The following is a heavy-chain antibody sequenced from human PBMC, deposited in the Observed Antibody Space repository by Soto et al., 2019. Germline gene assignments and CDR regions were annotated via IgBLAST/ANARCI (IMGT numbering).Heavy chain of an antibody. Sequence: PGGSLRLSCAASGFTFSSYAMSWVRQAPGKGLEWVSYISSSGSIIYYADSVKGRFTVSRGEAKNSLYLQMNSLRVEDTAVYYCARDAGIALTGNYYGMDVWGQGTTVTVSS. D-gene: IGHD6-13*01. CDR2: ISSSGSII. J-gene: IGHJ6*02. V-gene: IGHV3-48*01. CDR1: GFTFSSYA. CDR3: ARDAGIALTGNYYGMDV.